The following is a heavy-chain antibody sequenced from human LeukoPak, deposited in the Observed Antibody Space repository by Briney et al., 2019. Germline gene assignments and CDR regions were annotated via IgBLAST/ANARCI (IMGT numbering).Heavy chain of an antibody. J-gene: IGHJ4*02. CDR3: ARGEYEDLVDN. D-gene: IGHD1-26*01. Sequence: TDSLSLTCTVSGGSISGYYWSWIRQSPGRWLEWIGYVYYSGNTNYHPSLKSRLTISLDTAKNQFSLKLSSVTSADTAVYYCARGEYEDLVDNWGQGTLVTVSS. V-gene: IGHV4-59*07. CDR2: VYYSGNT. CDR1: GGSISGYY.